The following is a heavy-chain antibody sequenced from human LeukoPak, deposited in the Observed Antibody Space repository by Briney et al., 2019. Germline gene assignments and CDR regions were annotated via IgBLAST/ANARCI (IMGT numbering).Heavy chain of an antibody. CDR2: IYPGDSDT. Sequence: GESLKISCKGSGYSFTSYWIGWVRQMPGKGLEWMGIIYPGDSDTRYSPSFQGQVTISADKSISTAYLQWSSLKASDTAMYYCARLEAAAGTCYYYGMDVWGQGTTVTVSS. CDR3: ARLEAAAGTCYYYGMDV. J-gene: IGHJ6*02. CDR1: GYSFTSYW. D-gene: IGHD6-13*01. V-gene: IGHV5-51*01.